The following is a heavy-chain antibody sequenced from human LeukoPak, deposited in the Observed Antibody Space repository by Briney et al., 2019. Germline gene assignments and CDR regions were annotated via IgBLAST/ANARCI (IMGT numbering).Heavy chain of an antibody. Sequence: NPSETLSLTCTVSSGSITGYYWSWIRQPPGKGLEWIGYVYATGTTNYNPSLKTRATISIDTSKNQLSLTLTSVTAADTAVYYCARVGSGGAWFDFWGQGTLVSVSS. CDR3: ARVGSGGAWFDF. D-gene: IGHD6-19*01. J-gene: IGHJ4*02. CDR2: VYATGTT. CDR1: SGSITGYY. V-gene: IGHV4-59*01.